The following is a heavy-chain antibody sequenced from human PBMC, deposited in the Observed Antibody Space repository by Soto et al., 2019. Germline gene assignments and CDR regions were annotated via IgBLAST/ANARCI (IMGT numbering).Heavy chain of an antibody. V-gene: IGHV4-59*01. Sequence: SETLSLTCSVTGGSISNYYWSWIRQSPGKGLEWIGHIYNSGSTNYNPSLKSRVTISVDTSKNQFSLKLSSVTAADTAVYYCAREGYSSGYYYYYGMDVWGQGTTVTVSS. CDR2: IYNSGST. CDR1: GGSISNYY. D-gene: IGHD3-22*01. CDR3: AREGYSSGYYYYYGMDV. J-gene: IGHJ6*02.